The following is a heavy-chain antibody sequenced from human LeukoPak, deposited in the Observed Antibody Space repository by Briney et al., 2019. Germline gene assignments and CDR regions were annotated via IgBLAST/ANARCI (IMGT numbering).Heavy chain of an antibody. CDR3: AREAYYDSSGNDAFEL. CDR1: VFTFKHYC. J-gene: IGHJ3*01. D-gene: IGHD3-22*01. CDR2: IKQYGNDK. V-gene: IGHV3-7*04. Sequence: GVSLTLSCVASVFTFKHYCMIRVRQSPGKARECLANIKQYGNDKVYVDSVKRRLTISRDNDKNSLYLKMNSLSVEDTAVYYCAREAYYDSSGNDAFELWGKGKVVSVSS.